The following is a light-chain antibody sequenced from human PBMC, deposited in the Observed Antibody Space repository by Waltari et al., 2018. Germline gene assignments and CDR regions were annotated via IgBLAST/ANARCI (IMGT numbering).Light chain of an antibody. CDR2: EVS. Sequence: QSALTQPASVSGSTGQPITISCTGPRSDLGSYPLVSWSQHHPANAPKLLIYEVSKRPSEVSNRFSGSASGNTAYLTISGLQAEDEADYYCCSSPESSTSWVFGGGTKLTVL. CDR1: RSDLGSYPL. CDR3: CSSPESSTSWV. V-gene: IGLV2-23*02. J-gene: IGLJ3*02.